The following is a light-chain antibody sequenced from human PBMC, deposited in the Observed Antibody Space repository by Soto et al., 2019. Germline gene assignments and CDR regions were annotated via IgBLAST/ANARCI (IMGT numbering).Light chain of an antibody. CDR1: SSDIGDYKY. Sequence: QSALTQPASVSGSPGQSITISCTGSSSDIGDYKYVSWYKHHPGKAPKLMIYDVSNRPSGVSNRFSGPKSGNTASLTISGLQAEDEADYYCSSYTSTNFAIFGGGTKLTVL. CDR2: DVS. J-gene: IGLJ2*01. V-gene: IGLV2-14*03. CDR3: SSYTSTNFAI.